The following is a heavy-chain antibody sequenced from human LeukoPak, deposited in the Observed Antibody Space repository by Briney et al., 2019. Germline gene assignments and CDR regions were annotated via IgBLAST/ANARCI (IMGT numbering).Heavy chain of an antibody. J-gene: IGHJ4*02. D-gene: IGHD3-22*01. Sequence: GGSLRLSCAASGFTFSTFAMSWVRRAPGKGLEWASAISGSGGTTYYADSVKGRFTISRDNSKNTLYLQMNSLRAEDTAVYYCARAYEIVVVITANFDYWGQGTLVTVSS. CDR3: ARAYEIVVVITANFDY. V-gene: IGHV3-23*01. CDR1: GFTFSTFA. CDR2: ISGSGGTT.